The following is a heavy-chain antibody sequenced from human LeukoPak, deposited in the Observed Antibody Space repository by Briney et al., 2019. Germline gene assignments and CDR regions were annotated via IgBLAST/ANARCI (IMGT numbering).Heavy chain of an antibody. CDR2: IYSGGDT. CDR3: ATGGEYYDTGGYGHDH. Sequence: GGSLRLSCAASGFTVSSNYMSWVRQAPGKGLEQVSVIYSGGDTYYADSVKGRFTIPRDNSKNTLYLQMNSLRAEDTAVYYCATGGEYYDTGGYGHDHWGQGTLVTVSS. V-gene: IGHV3-53*01. J-gene: IGHJ4*02. CDR1: GFTVSSNY. D-gene: IGHD3-22*01.